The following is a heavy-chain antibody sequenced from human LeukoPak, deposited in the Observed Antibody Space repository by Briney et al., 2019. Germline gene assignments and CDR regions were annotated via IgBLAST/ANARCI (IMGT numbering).Heavy chain of an antibody. Sequence: PSETLSLTCTVSGGSISSYYWSWIRQPPGKGLEWIGYIYTSGSTNYNPSLKSRVTISVDTSKNQFSLKLSSVTAADTAVYYCARHIVVQYYFDYWGQGTPVTVSS. D-gene: IGHD2-15*01. CDR2: IYTSGST. V-gene: IGHV4-4*09. J-gene: IGHJ4*02. CDR3: ARHIVVQYYFDY. CDR1: GGSISSYY.